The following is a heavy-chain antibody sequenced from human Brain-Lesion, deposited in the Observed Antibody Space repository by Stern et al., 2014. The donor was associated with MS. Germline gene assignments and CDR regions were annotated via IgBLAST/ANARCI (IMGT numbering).Heavy chain of an antibody. D-gene: IGHD3-10*01. Sequence: QVQLVQSGAEVKKPGASVKVSCKASGYTFTGYYMYWVRQAPGQGLEWMGWLNPNSGGTHYAQKFQGRVTMTRDTSITTAYMELSRLRSDDTAVYYCPRGYYGSGRPQKGMDVWGQGTTVTVSS. CDR1: GYTFTGYY. CDR3: PRGYYGSGRPQKGMDV. V-gene: IGHV1-2*02. J-gene: IGHJ6*02. CDR2: LNPNSGGT.